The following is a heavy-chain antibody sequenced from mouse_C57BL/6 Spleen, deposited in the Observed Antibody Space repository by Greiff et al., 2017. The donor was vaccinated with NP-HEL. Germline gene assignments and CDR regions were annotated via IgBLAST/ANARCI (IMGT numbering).Heavy chain of an antibody. V-gene: IGHV8-12*01. CDR3: ARSRDYYGSSYGAMDY. CDR1: GFSLSTSGMG. CDR2: IYWDDDK. D-gene: IGHD1-1*01. Sequence: QVTLKVCGPGILQSSQTLSLTCSFSGFSLSTSGMGVSWIRQPSGKGLEWLAHIYWDDDKRYNPSLKSRLTISKDTSRNHVFLKITSVDTADTATYYCARSRDYYGSSYGAMDYWGQGTSVTVSS. J-gene: IGHJ4*01.